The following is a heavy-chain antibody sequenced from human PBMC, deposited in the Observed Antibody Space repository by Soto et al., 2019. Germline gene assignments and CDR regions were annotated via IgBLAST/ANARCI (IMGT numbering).Heavy chain of an antibody. D-gene: IGHD3-9*01. CDR1: GFTFSSYS. CDR2: ISSSSSYI. CDR3: AREHDILTGYYNFDY. J-gene: IGHJ4*02. Sequence: GSLRLSCAASGFTFSSYSMNWVRQAPGKGLEWVSSISSSSSYIYYADSVKGRFTISRDNAKNSLYLQMNSLRAEDTAVYYCAREHDILTGYYNFDYWGQGTLVTVSS. V-gene: IGHV3-21*01.